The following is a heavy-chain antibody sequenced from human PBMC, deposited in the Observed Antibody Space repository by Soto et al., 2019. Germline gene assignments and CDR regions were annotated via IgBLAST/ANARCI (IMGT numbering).Heavy chain of an antibody. Sequence: SVKVSCKASGGTFSSYTISWVRQAPGQGLEWMGRIIPILGIANYAQKFQGRVTITADKSTSTAYMELSSLRSEDTAVYYCARASAVAGFPFDYWGQGTLVTVSS. CDR3: ARASAVAGFPFDY. D-gene: IGHD6-19*01. CDR1: GGTFSSYT. CDR2: IIPILGIA. V-gene: IGHV1-69*02. J-gene: IGHJ4*02.